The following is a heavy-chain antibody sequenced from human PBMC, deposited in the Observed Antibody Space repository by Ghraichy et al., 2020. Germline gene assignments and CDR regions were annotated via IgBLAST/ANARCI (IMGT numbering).Heavy chain of an antibody. CDR2: INQDRSDK. CDR3: AREDSSDYFDY. V-gene: IGHV3-7*03. Sequence: GGSLRLPCAASGFTFSSYWMSWVRQAPGKGLEWVANINQDRSDKYYVDSVKGRFTISRDNAKNSLYLQMNSLRAEDTAVYYCAREDSSDYFDYWGQGTLVTVSS. J-gene: IGHJ4*02. CDR1: GFTFSSYW. D-gene: IGHD3-22*01.